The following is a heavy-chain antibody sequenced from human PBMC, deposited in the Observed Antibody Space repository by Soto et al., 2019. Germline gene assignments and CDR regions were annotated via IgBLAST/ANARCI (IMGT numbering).Heavy chain of an antibody. CDR2: TYYRSKWYN. CDR3: ARVASRLYSYGYGAFDY. J-gene: IGHJ4*02. D-gene: IGHD5-18*01. V-gene: IGHV6-1*01. CDR1: GDSVSSNSAA. Sequence: PSQTLSLTCAISGDSVSSNSAAWNWIRQSPSRGLEWLGRTYYRSKWYNDYAVSVKSRITIIPDTSKNQFSLQLNSVTPEDTAVYYCARVASRLYSYGYGAFDYWGQGTLVTSPQ.